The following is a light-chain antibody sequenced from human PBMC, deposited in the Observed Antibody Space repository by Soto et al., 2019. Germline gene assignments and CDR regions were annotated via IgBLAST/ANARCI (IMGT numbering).Light chain of an antibody. CDR2: WAS. V-gene: IGKV4-1*01. J-gene: IGKJ5*01. Sequence: DIVMTQSPDSLAVSLGERATINCKSSQTVLYSSTNENYLAWYQLKPGQPPKLLISWASTRESGVPDRFSGSGSGTDFTLKISRVEAEDFGTYYCMQALQSLTFGQGTRLEIQ. CDR3: MQALQSLT. CDR1: QTVLYSSTNENY.